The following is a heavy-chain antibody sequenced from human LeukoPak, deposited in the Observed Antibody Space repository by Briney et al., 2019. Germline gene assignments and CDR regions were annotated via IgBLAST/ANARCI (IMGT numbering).Heavy chain of an antibody. V-gene: IGHV1-2*02. CDR2: IHLNGGGT. Sequence: ASVKVSCTASGHIFTVDSIHWVRQAPGQGLEWMGWIHLNGGGTYRAQKFQDRVTLTKGTSISTAYMELNALTSDDTAVYYCAREVSDDPTHFDPWGQGTLVTVSS. J-gene: IGHJ5*02. D-gene: IGHD2/OR15-2a*01. CDR3: AREVSDDPTHFDP. CDR1: GHIFTVDS.